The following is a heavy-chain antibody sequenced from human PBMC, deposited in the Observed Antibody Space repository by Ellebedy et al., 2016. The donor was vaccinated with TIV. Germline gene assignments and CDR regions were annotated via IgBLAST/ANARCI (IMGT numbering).Heavy chain of an antibody. CDR3: ARCCSSGSCYYYYGMDV. CDR1: GFTFDDYA. D-gene: IGHD2-15*01. J-gene: IGHJ6*02. V-gene: IGHV3-9*01. Sequence: SLKISCAASGFTFDDYAMHWVRQDPGKGLEWVSSISWNSGSIGYADSVKGRFTISRDNAKNSLYLQMNSLRDEDTAVYYCARCCSSGSCYYYYGMDVWGQGTTVTVSS. CDR2: ISWNSGSI.